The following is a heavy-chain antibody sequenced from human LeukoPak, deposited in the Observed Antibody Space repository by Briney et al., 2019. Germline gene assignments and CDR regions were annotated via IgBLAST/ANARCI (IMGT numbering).Heavy chain of an antibody. J-gene: IGHJ5*02. CDR2: ISRSGSTI. CDR3: ARGLLSLAVRRGDWFDP. CDR1: GLTFSNYE. D-gene: IGHD6-6*01. Sequence: GGSLRLSCAASGLTFSNYEMNWVRQAPGKGLEWVSYISRSGSTIYYADSVKGRFTISRDNTKNSLYLQMNSLRAEDTAVYYCARGLLSLAVRRGDWFDPWGQGTLVTVSS. V-gene: IGHV3-48*03.